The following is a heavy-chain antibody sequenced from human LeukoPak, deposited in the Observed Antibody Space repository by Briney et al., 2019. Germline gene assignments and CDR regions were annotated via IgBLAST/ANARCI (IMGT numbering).Heavy chain of an antibody. CDR1: GFSFSNYA. CDR2: ISGGGDT. CDR3: ARDWYGSGSYYNVLDY. Sequence: PGGSLRLSCAASGFSFSNYAMSWVRQAPGKGLEWVSAISGGGDTYSADSVRGRFTISRDNSKNTLYLQMDSLRAEDTAVYYCARDWYGSGSYYNVLDYWGQGTLVTVSS. V-gene: IGHV3-23*01. D-gene: IGHD3-10*01. J-gene: IGHJ4*02.